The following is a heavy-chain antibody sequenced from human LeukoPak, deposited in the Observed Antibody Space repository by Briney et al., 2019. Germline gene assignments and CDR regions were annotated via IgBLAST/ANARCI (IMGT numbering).Heavy chain of an antibody. CDR1: GYTFTSYD. CDR2: MNPNSGNT. J-gene: IGHJ4*02. CDR3: ARGGPRFGDYRLDY. V-gene: IGHV1-8*03. Sequence: ASVKVSCKASGYTFTSYDINWVRQATGQGLEWMGWMNPNSGNTGYAQKFQGRVTITRNTSISTAYMELSSLRSEDTAVYYCARGGPRFGDYRLDYWGQGTLVTVSS. D-gene: IGHD4-11*01.